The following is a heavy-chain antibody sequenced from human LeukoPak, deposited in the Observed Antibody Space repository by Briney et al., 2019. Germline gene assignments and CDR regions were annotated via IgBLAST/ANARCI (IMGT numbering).Heavy chain of an antibody. CDR1: GFTFSSYG. CDR3: ASWGDIVGATYYFDY. V-gene: IGHV3-21*04. Sequence: GGSLRLSCAASGFTFSSYGMHWVRQAPGKGLEWVSSISSSSSYIYYADSVKGRFTISRDNAKNSLYLQMNSLRAEDTAVYYCASWGDIVGATYYFDYWGQGTLVTVSS. J-gene: IGHJ4*02. CDR2: ISSSSSYI. D-gene: IGHD1-26*01.